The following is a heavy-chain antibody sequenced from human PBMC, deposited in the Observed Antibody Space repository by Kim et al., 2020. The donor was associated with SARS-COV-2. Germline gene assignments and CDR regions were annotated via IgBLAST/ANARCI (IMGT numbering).Heavy chain of an antibody. Sequence: ASVKVSCKASGYTFTSYAMNWVRQAPGQGLGWMGWINTTTGNPPYPRGFTGRFVFSLDTSVSTAYLQISSLKAEDTAVYYCARDFLDYYDSSGYYYEFDYWGQGTLVTVSS. V-gene: IGHV7-4-1*02. CDR3: ARDFLDYYDSSGYYYEFDY. D-gene: IGHD3-22*01. CDR1: GYTFTSYA. J-gene: IGHJ4*02. CDR2: INTTTGNP.